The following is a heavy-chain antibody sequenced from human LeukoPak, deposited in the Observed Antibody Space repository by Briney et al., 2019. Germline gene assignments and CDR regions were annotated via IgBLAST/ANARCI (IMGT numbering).Heavy chain of an antibody. J-gene: IGHJ3*02. CDR1: GYTFTGYY. CDR2: INPNSGGT. D-gene: IGHD2-2*01. CDR3: AITVTSQLLWYLNDAFDI. Sequence: ASVKVSCKASGYTFTGYYMHWVRQAPGQGLEWMGWINPNSGGTNYAQKFQGRVTMTRDTSISTAYMELSRLRPDDTAVYYCAITVTSQLLWYLNDAFDIWGQGTMVTVSS. V-gene: IGHV1-2*02.